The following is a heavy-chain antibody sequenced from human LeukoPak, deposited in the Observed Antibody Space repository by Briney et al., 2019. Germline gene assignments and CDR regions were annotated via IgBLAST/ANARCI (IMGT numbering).Heavy chain of an antibody. CDR3: GREWAVDF. Sequence: GGSLTLSCAASGFTLSKHWMTWVRQAPGKGLECVAIIKQDGSEKYYVNSVKGRFTISRDNAKNSLYLQMNSLRVEDTAVYYCGREWAVDFWGQGTLVTVSS. CDR2: IKQDGSEK. J-gene: IGHJ4*02. V-gene: IGHV3-7*01. CDR1: GFTLSKHW.